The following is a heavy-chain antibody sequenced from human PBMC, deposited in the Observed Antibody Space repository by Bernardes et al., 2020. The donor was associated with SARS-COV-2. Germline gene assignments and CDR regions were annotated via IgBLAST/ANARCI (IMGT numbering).Heavy chain of an antibody. D-gene: IGHD2-21*01. CDR3: AKDTGVALDF. Sequence: ASVKVSCKASGYIFNSNDISWVRQAPGQGLEWMGWISTYNGHTNYAQNLQGRVTMTTDTTTSTAYMELRSLRSDDTAVYYCAKDTGVALDFWGQGTLVTVSS. J-gene: IGHJ4*02. CDR2: ISTYNGHT. V-gene: IGHV1-18*01. CDR1: GYIFNSND.